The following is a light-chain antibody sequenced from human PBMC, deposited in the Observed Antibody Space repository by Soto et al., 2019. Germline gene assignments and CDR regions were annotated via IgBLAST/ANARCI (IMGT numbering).Light chain of an antibody. V-gene: IGKV1-9*01. Sequence: ILLTQSPSSLSASVGDRVTITCRASQGIDTSLAWYQQKPGKAPKLLIYAPSNFQSGVPSRFSGSGSGTHFTLTISSLQPEDFATYYCQQLHGYPITFGQETRLE. CDR3: QQLHGYPIT. CDR2: APS. CDR1: QGIDTS. J-gene: IGKJ5*01.